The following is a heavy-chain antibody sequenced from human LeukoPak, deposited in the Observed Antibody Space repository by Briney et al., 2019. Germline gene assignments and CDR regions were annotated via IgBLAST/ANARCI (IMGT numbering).Heavy chain of an antibody. CDR3: AKSYRGIEYYFDY. CDR2: ISGSGGST. CDR1: GFTFSSYA. Sequence: GGSLRFSCAASGFTFSSYAMSWVRQAPGKGLEWVSAISGSGGSTYYADSVKGRFTISRDNSKNTLYLQMNSLRAEDTAVYYCAKSYRGIEYYFDYWGQGTLVTASS. J-gene: IGHJ4*02. D-gene: IGHD1-26*01. V-gene: IGHV3-23*01.